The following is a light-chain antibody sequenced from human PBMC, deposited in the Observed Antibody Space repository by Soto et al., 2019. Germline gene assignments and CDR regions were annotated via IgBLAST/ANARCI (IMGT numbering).Light chain of an antibody. J-gene: IGKJ1*01. Sequence: QLTPSPSPLSASVGDRFTITCRGGRGLSSYLAWYQQKPGKAPKLLIYKASTVKSGVPSRFSGSGSETEFTLTISSLQPDDFATYYCQHYNRYFAAFGQEPKVDI. V-gene: IGKV1-5*03. CDR2: KAS. CDR1: RGLSSY. CDR3: QHYNRYFAA.